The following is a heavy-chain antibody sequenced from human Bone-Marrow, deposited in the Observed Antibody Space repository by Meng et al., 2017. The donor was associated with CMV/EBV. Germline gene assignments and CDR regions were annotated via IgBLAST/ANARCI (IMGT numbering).Heavy chain of an antibody. J-gene: IGHJ4*02. CDR3: ARGPRGSGLDY. CDR2: IFHSGST. CDR1: GASISSSDW. Sequence: CAVSGASISSSDWWSWVRQPPGKGLEWIGEIFHSGSTNYNPSFKSRVTISVDKSKNQFSLMLRSVTAADTAVYYCARGPRGSGLDYWGQGTLVTVSS. V-gene: IGHV4-4*02. D-gene: IGHD1-1*01.